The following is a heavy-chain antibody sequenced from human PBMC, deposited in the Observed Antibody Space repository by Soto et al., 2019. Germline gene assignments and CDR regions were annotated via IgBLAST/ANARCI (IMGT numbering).Heavy chain of an antibody. Sequence: QVQLVESGGGVVQPGRSLRLSCAASGFTFSSYAMHWVRQAPGKGLECVAVISYDGNNKFSRDSVKGRFTISRDNSKNALYLQINSMRYEDTAVYYCAGGDGEDIAVVVGARPGEYGVDVWGEGTTVTVS. CDR1: GFTFSSYA. CDR3: AGGDGEDIAVVVGARPGEYGVDV. D-gene: IGHD2-15*01. J-gene: IGHJ6*02. CDR2: ISYDGNNK. V-gene: IGHV3-30-3*01.